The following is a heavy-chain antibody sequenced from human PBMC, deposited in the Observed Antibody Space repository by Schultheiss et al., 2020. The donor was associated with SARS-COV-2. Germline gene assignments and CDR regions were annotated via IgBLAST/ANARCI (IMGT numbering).Heavy chain of an antibody. J-gene: IGHJ6*03. V-gene: IGHV4-4*07. CDR1: GGSISSYY. D-gene: IGHD2-2*01. Sequence: SETLSLTCTVSGGSISSYYWSWIRQPAGKGLEWIGRIDTSGTTSYNTSLKSRVTMSVDMSKNQFSLKLSSVTAADTAVYYCARVVVPEPYYYYYMDVWGKGTTVTVSS. CDR2: IDTSGTT. CDR3: ARVVVPEPYYYYYMDV.